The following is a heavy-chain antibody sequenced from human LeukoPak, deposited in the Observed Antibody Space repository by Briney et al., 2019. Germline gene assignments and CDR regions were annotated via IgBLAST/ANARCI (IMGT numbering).Heavy chain of an antibody. V-gene: IGHV3-48*01. CDR1: GFTFSSYS. J-gene: IGHJ4*02. CDR3: AKTYDSSGYGHYWAY. D-gene: IGHD3-22*01. CDR2: ISSSSSTI. Sequence: GGSLRLSCAASGFTFSSYSMNWVRQAPGKGLEWVSYISSSSSTIYYADSVKGRFTISRDNSKNTLYLQMNSLRAEDTAVYYCAKTYDSSGYGHYWAYWGQGTLVTVSS.